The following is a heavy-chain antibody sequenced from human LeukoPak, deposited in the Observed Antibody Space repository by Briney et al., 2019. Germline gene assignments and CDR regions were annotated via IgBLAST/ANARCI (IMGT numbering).Heavy chain of an antibody. CDR2: FRIRITYI. CDR3: AKAFSPPYYYDSAGYFYIDS. J-gene: IGHJ4*02. CDR1: EFTFSSFS. D-gene: IGHD3-22*01. Sequence: GGPLRLSFEPPEFTFSSFSLNGFRRVQGKGLEWAPLFRIRITYIYYADSVKGRFTISRDNAENSLYLQMNSLRAEDTAVYYCAKAFSPPYYYDSAGYFYIDSWGQGTLVTVSS. V-gene: IGHV3-21*01.